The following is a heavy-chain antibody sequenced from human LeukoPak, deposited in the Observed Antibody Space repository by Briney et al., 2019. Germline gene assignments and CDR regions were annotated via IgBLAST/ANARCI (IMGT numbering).Heavy chain of an antibody. CDR3: ARGGPIDY. CDR2: INSDESTT. V-gene: IGHV3-74*01. J-gene: IGHJ4*02. CDR1: GLTFSSNW. Sequence: TGGSLRLSCAASGLTFSSNWMYWVRQAPGKGLVWVSRINSDESTTSYVDSVKGRFTISRDNAKSTLYLQMNSLRAEDTAVYYCARGGPIDYWGQGTLVTVSS.